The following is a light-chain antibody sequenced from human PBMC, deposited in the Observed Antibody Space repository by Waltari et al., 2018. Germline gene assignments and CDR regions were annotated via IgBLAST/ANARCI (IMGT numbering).Light chain of an antibody. J-gene: IGLJ1*01. CDR1: SSNIGAGYD. CDR3: QSYDSSLSGSGV. Sequence: QSVLTQPPSVSGAPGQRVTSSCTGSSSNIGAGYDVHWYQPLPGTAPKLLIYGNSNRPSGVPDRFSGSKSGTSASLAITGLQAEDEADYYCQSYDSSLSGSGVFGTGTKVTVL. CDR2: GNS. V-gene: IGLV1-40*01.